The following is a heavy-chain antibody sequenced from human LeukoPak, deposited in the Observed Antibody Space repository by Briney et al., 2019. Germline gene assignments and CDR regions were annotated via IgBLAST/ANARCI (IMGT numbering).Heavy chain of an antibody. Sequence: GGSLRLSCAASGFTFSSYAMTWVRQAPGKGLEWVSGVSDSGGTTYYADSVKGRFTISKDISKNTLYLQMNSLRAEDTAVYSCARERQVMINPQFEYWGQGTLVTVSS. CDR3: ARERQVMINPQFEY. J-gene: IGHJ4*02. D-gene: IGHD3-16*01. V-gene: IGHV3-23*01. CDR2: VSDSGGTT. CDR1: GFTFSSYA.